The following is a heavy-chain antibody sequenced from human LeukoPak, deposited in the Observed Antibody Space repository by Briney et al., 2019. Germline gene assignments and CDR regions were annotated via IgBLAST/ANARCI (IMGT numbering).Heavy chain of an antibody. V-gene: IGHV3-30*04. CDR1: GFTFSSYA. CDR2: ISYDGSNK. CDR3: ARDQASSWCEASWFDP. Sequence: GGSLRLSCAASGFTFSSYAMHWVRQAPGKGLEWVAVISYDGSNKYYADSVKGRFTISRDNSKNTLYLQMNSLRAEDTAVYYCARDQASSWCEASWFDPWGQGTLVTVSS. J-gene: IGHJ5*02. D-gene: IGHD6-13*01.